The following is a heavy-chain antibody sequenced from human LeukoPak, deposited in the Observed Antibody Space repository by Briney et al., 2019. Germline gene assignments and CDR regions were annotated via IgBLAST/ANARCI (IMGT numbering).Heavy chain of an antibody. D-gene: IGHD3-10*01. Sequence: GASVKVSCTASGYTFTCYYMHWVRQAPGQGLEWMGWINPKSGGTNYAPKFLDRATITTDTSISTAYMELHSLRPDDTAVYYCAREQTVPGDYFGSGFDYWGPGTLVTVSS. CDR3: AREQTVPGDYFGSGFDY. J-gene: IGHJ4*02. CDR1: GYTFTCYY. CDR2: INPKSGGT. V-gene: IGHV1-2*02.